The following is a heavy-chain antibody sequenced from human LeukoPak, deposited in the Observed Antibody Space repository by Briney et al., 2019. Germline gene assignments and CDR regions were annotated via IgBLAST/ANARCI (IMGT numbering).Heavy chain of an antibody. CDR2: IIPIFGTA. CDR3: ARDKMITFGGVIARNYYFDY. D-gene: IGHD3-16*02. Sequence: ASVKVSCKDSGGTFSSYAISWVRQAPGQGLEWMGRIIPIFGTANYAQKFQGRVTITTDESTSTPYMELSSLRSEDTAVYYCARDKMITFGGVIARNYYFDYWGQGTLVTVFS. CDR1: GGTFSSYA. V-gene: IGHV1-69*05. J-gene: IGHJ4*02.